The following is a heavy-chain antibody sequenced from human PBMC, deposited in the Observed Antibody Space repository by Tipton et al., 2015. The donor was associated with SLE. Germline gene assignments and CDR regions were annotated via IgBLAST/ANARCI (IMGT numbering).Heavy chain of an antibody. CDR1: GFTFSDYY. Sequence: LRLSCAASGFTFSDYYMNWVRQAPGKGLEWIGYIYYSGSTNYNPSLKSRVTISVDTSKNQFSLKLSSVTAADTAVYYCARPGMAERYFDLWGRGTLVTVSS. CDR2: IYYSGST. D-gene: IGHD5-24*01. V-gene: IGHV4-59*08. J-gene: IGHJ2*01. CDR3: ARPGMAERYFDL.